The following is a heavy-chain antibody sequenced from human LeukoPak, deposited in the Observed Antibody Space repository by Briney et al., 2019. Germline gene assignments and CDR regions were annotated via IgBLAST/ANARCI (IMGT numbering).Heavy chain of an antibody. V-gene: IGHV1-2*02. D-gene: IGHD5-12*01. J-gene: IGHJ5*02. CDR3: TRGARAGNWFDP. CDR1: GYSFSDYY. Sequence: GASVKVSCKASGYSFSDYYIHWLRQAPGQGLEWMGWINPDSGGTNYAQSFQGRVTMTRDTSITTVYMELSRLRPDDTAVFYCTRGARAGNWFDPWGQGTPVIVSS. CDR2: INPDSGGT.